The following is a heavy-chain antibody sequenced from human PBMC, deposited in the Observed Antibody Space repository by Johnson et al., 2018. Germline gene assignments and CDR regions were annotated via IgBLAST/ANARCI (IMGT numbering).Heavy chain of an antibody. CDR3: TRCIGGWPFDI. CDR1: GFTFGDYA. D-gene: IGHD3-16*01. Sequence: EVQLLETGGGLVQPGRSLRLSCTASGFTFGDYAMSWFRQAPGKGLEWVGFIRSKAYGGTTEYAASVKGGFTISRDDSKSIAYLQMNSLKTEDTAVYYCTRCIGGWPFDIWGQGTMVTVAS. J-gene: IGHJ3*02. CDR2: IRSKAYGGTT. V-gene: IGHV3-49*03.